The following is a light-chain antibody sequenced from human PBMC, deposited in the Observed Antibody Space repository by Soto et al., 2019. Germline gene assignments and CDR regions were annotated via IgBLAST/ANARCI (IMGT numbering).Light chain of an antibody. Sequence: QSVLAQPASVSGSPGQSVIVSCTGTSSDIGTYNYVSWYQQHPGKAPKLIIYDVIKRPSGVSPRFSGSKSGTTASLTISGLQAEDGADYYCSSYTSTTTPLVFGTGTKLTVL. V-gene: IGLV2-14*03. J-gene: IGLJ1*01. CDR3: SSYTSTTTPLV. CDR1: SSDIGTYNY. CDR2: DVI.